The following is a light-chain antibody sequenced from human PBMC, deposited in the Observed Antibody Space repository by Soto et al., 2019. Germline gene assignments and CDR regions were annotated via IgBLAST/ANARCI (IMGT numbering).Light chain of an antibody. V-gene: IGKV3-20*01. CDR2: GAS. J-gene: IGKJ1*01. CDR1: QRVSSNY. CDR3: QQYGDSPPT. Sequence: VLTQSPSTLSLSPGERATLSCRASQRVSSNYLAWYQQKPGQAPRLLISGASSRAAGIPDRFSGSGSETDFTLTISRLEPDDFAMYHCQQYGDSPPTFGQGTKVDIK.